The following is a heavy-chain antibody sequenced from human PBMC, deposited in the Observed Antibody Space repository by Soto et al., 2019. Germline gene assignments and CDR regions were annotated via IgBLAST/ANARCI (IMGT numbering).Heavy chain of an antibody. D-gene: IGHD3-22*01. CDR3: ARRSGYYRYFDY. V-gene: IGHV4-39*01. CDR2: IYYSGST. CDR1: GGSISSSSYY. J-gene: IGHJ4*02. Sequence: PSETLSLTCTVSGGSISSSSYYWGWIRQPPGKGLEWIGSIYYSGSTYYNPSLKSRVTISVDTSKNQFSLKLSSVTAADTAVYYCARRSGYYRYFDYWGQGTLVTVS.